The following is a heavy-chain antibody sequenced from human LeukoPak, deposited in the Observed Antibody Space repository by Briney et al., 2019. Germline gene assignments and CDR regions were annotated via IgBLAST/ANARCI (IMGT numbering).Heavy chain of an antibody. CDR1: GGSISSYY. D-gene: IGHD3-10*01. CDR3: AREYISLYGSGSYWFDP. CDR2: IYYSGST. V-gene: IGHV4-59*01. Sequence: SETLSLTCTVSGGSISSYYWSWIRQPPGKGLEWIGYIYYSGSTNYNPSLKSRVTISVDTSKNQFSLKLSSVTAADTAVYYCAREYISLYGSGSYWFDPWGQGTLVTVSS. J-gene: IGHJ5*02.